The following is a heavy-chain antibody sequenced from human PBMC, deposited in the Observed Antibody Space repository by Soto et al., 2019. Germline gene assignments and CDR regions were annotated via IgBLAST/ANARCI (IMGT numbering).Heavy chain of an antibody. V-gene: IGHV1-69*13. J-gene: IGHJ6*02. Sequence: ASVKVSCKASGGTFSSYAISWVRQAPGQGLEWMGGIIPIFGTANYAQKFQGRVTITADESTSTAYMELSSLRSEDTAVYYCAREGVRNPHHYYYYYSMDVWGQGTTVTVSS. CDR3: AREGVRNPHHYYYYYSMDV. CDR2: IIPIFGTA. D-gene: IGHD6-13*01. CDR1: GGTFSSYA.